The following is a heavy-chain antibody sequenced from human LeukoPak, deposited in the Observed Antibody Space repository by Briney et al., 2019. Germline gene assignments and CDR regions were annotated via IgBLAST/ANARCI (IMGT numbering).Heavy chain of an antibody. Sequence: ASVKVSSKASGGTFSSYAISWVRQAPGQGLEWMGWISAYNGNTNYAQKLQGRVTMTTDTSTSTAYMELRSLRSDDTAVYYCALSGSYAPFDYWGQGTLVTVSS. CDR3: ALSGSYAPFDY. CDR2: ISAYNGNT. J-gene: IGHJ4*02. D-gene: IGHD1-26*01. CDR1: GGTFSSYA. V-gene: IGHV1-18*01.